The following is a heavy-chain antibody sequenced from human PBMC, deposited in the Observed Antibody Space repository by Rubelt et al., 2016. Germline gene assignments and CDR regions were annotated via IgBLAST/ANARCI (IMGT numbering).Heavy chain of an antibody. D-gene: IGHD6-6*01. J-gene: IGHJ4*02. V-gene: IGHV3-15*01. CDR2: IKSKTDGGTT. CDR1: GFTFSNAW. CDR3: TTDGDSSSSGWTT. Sequence: EVQLVESGGGLVKPGGSLRLSCAASGFTFSNAWMSWVRQAPGKGLEWVGRIKSKTDGGTTDYAAPVKGRVTISREYSKITLYLQMNSLKTEDTAVYYCTTDGDSSSSGWTTWGQGTLVTVSS.